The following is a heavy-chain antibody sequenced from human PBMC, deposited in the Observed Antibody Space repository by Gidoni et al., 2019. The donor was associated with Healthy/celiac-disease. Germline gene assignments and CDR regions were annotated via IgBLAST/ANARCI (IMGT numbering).Heavy chain of an antibody. CDR3: AREMYAQYYYYGMDV. J-gene: IGHJ6*02. CDR1: GFTFSGYE. Sequence: EVQLVESGGGLVQPGGPLRLSCAASGFTFSGYEMNWVRQAPGKGLEWVSYISSSGSTIYYADSVKGRFTISRDNAKNSLYLQMNSLRAEDTAVYYCAREMYAQYYYYGMDVWGQGTTVTVSS. D-gene: IGHD2-8*01. CDR2: ISSSGSTI. V-gene: IGHV3-48*03.